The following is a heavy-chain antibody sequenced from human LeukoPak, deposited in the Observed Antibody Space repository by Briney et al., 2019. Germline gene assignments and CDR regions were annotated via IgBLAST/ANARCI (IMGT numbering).Heavy chain of an antibody. D-gene: IGHD3-16*01. CDR1: GGSISSSSYY. V-gene: IGHV4-39*01. CDR2: IYYSGST. Sequence: SETLSLTCTLSGGSISSSSYYWGWIRQPPGKGLEWIGSIYYSGSTYYNPSLKSRVTISVDTSKNQFSPKLSSVTAADTAVYYCARGETKAAPFDYWGQGTLVTVSS. J-gene: IGHJ4*02. CDR3: ARGETKAAPFDY.